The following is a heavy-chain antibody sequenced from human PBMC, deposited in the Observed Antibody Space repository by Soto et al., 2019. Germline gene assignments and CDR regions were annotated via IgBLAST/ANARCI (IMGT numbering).Heavy chain of an antibody. CDR3: ARVGGYSYGGGDY. Sequence: QVQLVQSGAEVKKPGASVKVSCKASGYTFTSYYMHWVRQAPGQGLEWMGIINPSGGSTTYAQKLQGRVTMNRDTSPSTVYMELSSLRSDETAVYYGARVGGYSYGGGDYWGQGTLVTVSP. D-gene: IGHD5-18*01. CDR2: INPSGGST. J-gene: IGHJ4*02. CDR1: GYTFTSYY. V-gene: IGHV1-46*01.